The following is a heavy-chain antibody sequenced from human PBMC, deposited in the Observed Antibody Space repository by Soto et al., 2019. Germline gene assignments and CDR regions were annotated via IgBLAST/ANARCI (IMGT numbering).Heavy chain of an antibody. CDR3: AKKGLVSLATYCTTGDCHYAFDV. Sequence: EVQLLESGGGLVRPGGSLRLSCAASGFTFYNYAMNWVRQAPGKGLEWVSTISGGGDGTSYADSVKGPFNISRDNSRNTVYLQMNSLRAEDTAVYYCAKKGLVSLATYCTTGDCHYAFDVWGQGTLVTVSS. V-gene: IGHV3-23*01. D-gene: IGHD2-8*01. CDR2: ISGGGDGT. CDR1: GFTFYNYA. J-gene: IGHJ3*01.